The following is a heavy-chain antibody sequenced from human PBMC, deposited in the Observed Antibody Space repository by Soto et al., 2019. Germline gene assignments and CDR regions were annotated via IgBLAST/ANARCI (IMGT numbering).Heavy chain of an antibody. CDR2: INAGNGNT. CDR3: ARGLGLYYFAY. Sequence: QVQLVQSGAEVKKPGASVKVSCKASGYTFTSYAMHWVRQAPGQRLEWMGWINAGNGNTKYSQKFKGRVTITRDTPADTVYMELSSLRSEDTVLHYCARGLGLYYFAYWGQGPLVTVSS. J-gene: IGHJ4*02. CDR1: GYTFTSYA. V-gene: IGHV1-3*01. D-gene: IGHD1-26*01.